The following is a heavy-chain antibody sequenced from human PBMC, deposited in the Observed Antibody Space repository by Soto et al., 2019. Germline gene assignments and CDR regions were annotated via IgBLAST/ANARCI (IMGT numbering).Heavy chain of an antibody. Sequence: PSETLSLTCTVSGGSVSSGSYYWSWIRQPPGKGLEWIGYIYYSGSTNYNPSLKSRVTISADTSKNQFSLKLSSVTAADTAVYYCARDHWNAPFDYWGQGTLVTVSS. J-gene: IGHJ4*02. CDR3: ARDHWNAPFDY. CDR1: GGSVSSGSYY. V-gene: IGHV4-61*01. D-gene: IGHD1-1*01. CDR2: IYYSGST.